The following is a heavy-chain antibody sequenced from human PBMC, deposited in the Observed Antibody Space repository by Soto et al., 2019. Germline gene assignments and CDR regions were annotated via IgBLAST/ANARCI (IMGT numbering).Heavy chain of an antibody. D-gene: IGHD3-22*01. V-gene: IGHV3-23*01. Sequence: GGSLRLSCAASGFTFSSYAMSWVRQAPGKGLEWVSAISGSGGSTYYADSVKGRFTISRDNSKNTLYLQMNSLRAEDTAVYYCAKEGEGTGYDSSGLYDYWGQGTLVTVSS. CDR2: ISGSGGST. J-gene: IGHJ4*02. CDR3: AKEGEGTGYDSSGLYDY. CDR1: GFTFSSYA.